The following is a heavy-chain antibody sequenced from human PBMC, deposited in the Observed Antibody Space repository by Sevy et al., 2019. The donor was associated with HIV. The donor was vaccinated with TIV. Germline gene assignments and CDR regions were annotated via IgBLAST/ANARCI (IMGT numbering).Heavy chain of an antibody. CDR1: GFTFSKYA. J-gene: IGHJ4*02. V-gene: IGHV3-23*01. CDR2: IATTGDRT. CDR3: VRRGVDAYNVYFDL. Sequence: GSLRLSCAASGFTFSKYAMNWVRQAPGKGLEWVSLIATTGDRTHYADSVEGRFTISRDDSKNSVYLEMKSLRDQDTALYYCVRRGVDAYNVYFDLWGQGTLVTVSS. D-gene: IGHD3-10*01.